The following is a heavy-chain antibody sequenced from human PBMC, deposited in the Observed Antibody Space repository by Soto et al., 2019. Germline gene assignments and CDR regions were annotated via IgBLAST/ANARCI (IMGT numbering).Heavy chain of an antibody. V-gene: IGHV1-18*04. CDR2: ISSYNGNT. CDR3: ARGPRDWMTTPCFSGLTWFVP. Sequence: GASVKVSCKASGYTFTSYGISWVRQAPGQGLEWMGWISSYNGNTNYAQKVQGRVTLTTDTSTSTTYMELRSLRSDDTAVYYCARGPRDWMTTPCFSGLTWFVPWARGSAVTVSS. CDR1: GYTFTSYG. D-gene: IGHD4-17*01. J-gene: IGHJ5*02.